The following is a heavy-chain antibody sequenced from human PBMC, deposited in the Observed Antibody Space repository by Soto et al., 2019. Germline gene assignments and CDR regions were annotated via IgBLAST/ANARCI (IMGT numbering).Heavy chain of an antibody. V-gene: IGHV4-30-4*01. CDR3: ARMTYYYDSSGYGI. D-gene: IGHD3-22*01. CDR2: IYYSGST. Sequence: QVQLQESGPGLVKPSQTLSLTCTVSGGSISSGDYYWSWIRQPPGKGLEWIGYIYYSGSTYYNPYLQSTVTISVDTSKTQFSLKLSSVTAADTAVYYCARMTYYYDSSGYGIWVQGAMVTVSS. J-gene: IGHJ3*02. CDR1: GGSISSGDYY.